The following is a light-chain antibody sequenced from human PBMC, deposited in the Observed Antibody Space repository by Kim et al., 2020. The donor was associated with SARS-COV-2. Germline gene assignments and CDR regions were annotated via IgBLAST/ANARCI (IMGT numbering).Light chain of an antibody. CDR1: SGSIDDNY. J-gene: IGLJ2*01. V-gene: IGLV6-57*03. CDR2: EDD. Sequence: GKTVTISCTRSSGSIDDNYVQWYQQRPGGVPTTVIYEDDQRPSGVSDRFSGSIDNSSNSASLTISGLRTEDEGDYYCQSYNRDNVLFGGGTQLTVL. CDR3: QSYNRDNVL.